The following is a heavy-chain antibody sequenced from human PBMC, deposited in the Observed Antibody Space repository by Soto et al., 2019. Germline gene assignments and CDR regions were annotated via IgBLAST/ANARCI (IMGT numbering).Heavy chain of an antibody. V-gene: IGHV1-18*01. J-gene: IGHJ3*02. D-gene: IGHD3-22*01. CDR1: GYNFINYG. Sequence: QVQLVQSGVEVKKPGASVKVSCKASGYNFINYGISWVRQAPGQGLEWMGWISVYKGNTNYAQKLQGRVSMTTDTSTSTAYMELRSLRSDDTAVYYCARDYYDSSGYYRFDIWGQGTMVTVSS. CDR2: ISVYKGNT. CDR3: ARDYYDSSGYYRFDI.